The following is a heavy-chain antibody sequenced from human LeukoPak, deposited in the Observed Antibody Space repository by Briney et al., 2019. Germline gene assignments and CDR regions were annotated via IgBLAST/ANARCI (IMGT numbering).Heavy chain of an antibody. Sequence: GGSLRLSCAASGFTFSSYGMHRVRQAPGKGLEWVAVISYDGSNKYYADSVKGRFTISRDNSKNTLYLQMNSLRAEDTAVYYCARDRAVAGTYYYYGMDVWGQGTTVTVSS. V-gene: IGHV3-30*03. CDR1: GFTFSSYG. J-gene: IGHJ6*02. D-gene: IGHD6-19*01. CDR2: ISYDGSNK. CDR3: ARDRAVAGTYYYYGMDV.